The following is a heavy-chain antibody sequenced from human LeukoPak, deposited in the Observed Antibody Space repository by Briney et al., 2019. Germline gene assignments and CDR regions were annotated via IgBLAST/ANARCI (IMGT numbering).Heavy chain of an antibody. CDR1: GFTVSGTH. V-gene: IGHV3-53*01. Sequence: PGGSLRLSCAASGFTVSGTHMSWVRQAPGKGLEWVSAMYTGGTTYYADSVAGRFTVSRDNSKNTLYLHMNSLSVEDTAVYYCAKDEATSGGGLASWGQGTLVSVSS. CDR3: AKDEATSGGGLAS. J-gene: IGHJ4*02. CDR2: MYTGGTT. D-gene: IGHD3-16*01.